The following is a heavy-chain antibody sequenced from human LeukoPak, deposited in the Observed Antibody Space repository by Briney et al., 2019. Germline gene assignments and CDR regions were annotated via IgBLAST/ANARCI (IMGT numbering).Heavy chain of an antibody. J-gene: IGHJ6*02. Sequence: ASVKVSCKASGYSFTSYDINWVRQAAGQGLEWMGWMNPDSGNTGYGQKFQGRVTMTRSTSMTTAYMELSSLRSEDTAVYYCARADYGGNSDYYYYGLDVWGQGTTVTVSS. V-gene: IGHV1-8*01. CDR1: GYSFTSYD. CDR3: ARADYGGNSDYYYYGLDV. D-gene: IGHD4-23*01. CDR2: MNPDSGNT.